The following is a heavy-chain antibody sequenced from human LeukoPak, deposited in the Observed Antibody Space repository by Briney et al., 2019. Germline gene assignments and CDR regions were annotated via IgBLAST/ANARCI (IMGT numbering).Heavy chain of an antibody. J-gene: IGHJ5*02. CDR1: GGSISSYY. CDR3: ARVRRWFGELLYPNNWFDP. D-gene: IGHD3-10*01. CDR2: IYYSGST. V-gene: IGHV4-59*12. Sequence: SETLSLTCTVSGGSISSYYWSWIRQPPGKGLEWIGYIYYSGSTNYNPSLKSRVTISVDTSKNQFSLKLSSVTAADTAVYYCARVRRWFGELLYPNNWFDPWGQGTLVTVSS.